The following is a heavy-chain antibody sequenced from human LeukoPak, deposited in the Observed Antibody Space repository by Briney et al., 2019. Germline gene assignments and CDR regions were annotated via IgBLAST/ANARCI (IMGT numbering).Heavy chain of an antibody. V-gene: IGHV4-34*01. J-gene: IGHJ6*03. CDR2: INHSGST. CDR3: ARHDPGGYYYYMDV. Sequence: SSETLSLTCTVSGASMSGYYWSWIRQPPGKGLEWIGEINHSGSTNYNPSLKSRVTISVDTSKNQFSLKLSSVTAADTAVYYCARHDPGGYYYYMDVWGKGTTVTVSS. D-gene: IGHD3-16*01. CDR1: GASMSGYY.